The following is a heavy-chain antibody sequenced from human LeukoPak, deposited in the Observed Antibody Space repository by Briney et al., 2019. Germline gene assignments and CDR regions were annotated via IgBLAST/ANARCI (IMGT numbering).Heavy chain of an antibody. J-gene: IGHJ3*01. V-gene: IGHV4-39*01. CDR2: IYYGGST. CDR3: ARRGYGDYDVFDF. Sequence: SETLSLTCTVSGGSISISIYYWGWIRQPPGKRLVCIGNIYYGGSTYYNPSLKSRVTISVDTSKNQFSLKLSSLTAAETAVYYCARRGYGDYDVFDFWGQGTMASVSS. D-gene: IGHD4-17*01. CDR1: GGSISISIYY.